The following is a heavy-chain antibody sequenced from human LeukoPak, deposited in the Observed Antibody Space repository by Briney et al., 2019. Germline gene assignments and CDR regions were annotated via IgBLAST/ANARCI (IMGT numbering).Heavy chain of an antibody. J-gene: IGHJ4*02. Sequence: ASVKVSCKASGGTFSSYAISWVRQAPGQGLEWMGRIIPILGIANYAQKFQGRVTITADKSTSTAYMELSSLRSEDTAVYYCAKDRRITMVRAELDYWGQGTLVTVSS. CDR3: AKDRRITMVRAELDY. CDR2: IIPILGIA. CDR1: GGTFSSYA. D-gene: IGHD3-10*01. V-gene: IGHV1-69*04.